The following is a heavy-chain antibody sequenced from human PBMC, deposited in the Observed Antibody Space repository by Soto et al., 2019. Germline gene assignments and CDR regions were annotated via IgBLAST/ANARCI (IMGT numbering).Heavy chain of an antibody. CDR3: ARASQMVINPSYYAIDV. Sequence: ASVKVSCKASGYTFNRYYMHWVRQAPGPGLQWMGWISPNTGTARYAQQFKGRVTMTRDTSVSTVYMELSGLTSDDTAVYYCARASQMVINPSYYAIDVWGQGTPVTVSS. D-gene: IGHD3-22*01. CDR2: ISPNTGTA. V-gene: IGHV1-2*02. CDR1: GYTFNRYY. J-gene: IGHJ6*02.